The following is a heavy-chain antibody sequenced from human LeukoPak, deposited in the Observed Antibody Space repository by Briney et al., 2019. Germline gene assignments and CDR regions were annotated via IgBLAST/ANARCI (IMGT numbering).Heavy chain of an antibody. CDR3: ASSLLIAVAGTGAFDI. V-gene: IGHV4-4*02. J-gene: IGHJ3*02. CDR2: IYHSGST. CDR1: GGSISSSNW. D-gene: IGHD6-19*01. Sequence: SETLSLTCAVSGGSISSSNWWSWVRQPAGKGLEWIGEIYHSGSTNYNPSLKSRVTISVDKSKNQFSLKLSSVTAADTAVYYCASSLLIAVAGTGAFDIWGQGTMVTVSS.